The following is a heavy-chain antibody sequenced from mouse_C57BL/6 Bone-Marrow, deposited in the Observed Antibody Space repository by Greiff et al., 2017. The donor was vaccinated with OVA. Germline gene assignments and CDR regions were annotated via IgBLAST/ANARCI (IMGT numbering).Heavy chain of an antibody. CDR1: GYTFTDYY. D-gene: IGHD1-1*01. Sequence: VQLQQSGPELVKPGASVKISCKASGYTFTDYYMNWVKQSHGKSLEWIGDINPNNGGTSYNQKFKGKATLTVDKSSSTAYMELRSLTSEDSAVYYCARTYGSTTGYYFDYWGQGTTLTVSS. V-gene: IGHV1-26*01. CDR2: INPNNGGT. CDR3: ARTYGSTTGYYFDY. J-gene: IGHJ2*01.